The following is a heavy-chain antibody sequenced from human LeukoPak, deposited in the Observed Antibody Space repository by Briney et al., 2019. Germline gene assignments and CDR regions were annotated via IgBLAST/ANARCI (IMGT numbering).Heavy chain of an antibody. Sequence: SETLSLTCAVYGGSFSDYYWSWIRQPPGKGLEWIGYIYYSEYSGSTSTNYNPSLKSRVTISVDTSKNQFSLKLSSVTAADTAVYYCAREVVSGGNCFFDYWGQGTLVTVSS. CDR1: GGSFSDYY. V-gene: IGHV4-59*01. J-gene: IGHJ4*02. CDR3: AREVVSGGNCFFDY. D-gene: IGHD2-15*01. CDR2: IYYSEYSGSTST.